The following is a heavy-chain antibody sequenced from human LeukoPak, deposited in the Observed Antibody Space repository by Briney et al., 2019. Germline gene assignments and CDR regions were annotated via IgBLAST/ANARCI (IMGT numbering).Heavy chain of an antibody. J-gene: IGHJ3*02. D-gene: IGHD2-21*01. V-gene: IGHV4-59*08. CDR1: GGSVSSYY. Sequence: SETLSLTCTVSGGSVSSYYWSWIRQPPGKGLEWIGYMYYGGSTNYNPSLKSRVTISVDTSKNQFSLNLTSVTAADTALYYCARHRLTLWDAFDIWGQGIMVTVSS. CDR3: ARHRLTLWDAFDI. CDR2: MYYGGST.